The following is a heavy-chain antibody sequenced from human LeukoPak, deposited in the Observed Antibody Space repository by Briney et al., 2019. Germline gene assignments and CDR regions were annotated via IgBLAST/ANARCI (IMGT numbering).Heavy chain of an antibody. V-gene: IGHV3-23*01. CDR1: GFTFRNYA. CDR2: ISGSGGST. J-gene: IGHJ5*02. CDR3: GKGQSPGTRVFRSFDP. Sequence: GGSLRLSCAASGFTFRNYAMGWVRQAPGKGLEWVSAISGSGGSTYFADSVKGRFTISRDTSKNTVYLQMNSLRAEDTAVYYCGKGQSPGTRVFRSFDPWGQGTLVTVSS. D-gene: IGHD1-1*01.